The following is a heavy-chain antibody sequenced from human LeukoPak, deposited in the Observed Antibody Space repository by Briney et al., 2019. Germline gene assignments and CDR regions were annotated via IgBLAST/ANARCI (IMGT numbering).Heavy chain of an antibody. CDR1: GGTFSSYA. D-gene: IGHD3-22*01. CDR3: ARAPTNYYDSSGYPKYFQH. V-gene: IGHV1-69*05. J-gene: IGHJ1*01. Sequence: GASVKVSCKASGGTFSSYAISWVRQAPGQGLEWMGRIIPIFGTANYAQKFQGRVTITTDESTSTAYMELSSLRSEDTAVYYCARAPTNYYDSSGYPKYFQHWGQGTLVTVSS. CDR2: IIPIFGTA.